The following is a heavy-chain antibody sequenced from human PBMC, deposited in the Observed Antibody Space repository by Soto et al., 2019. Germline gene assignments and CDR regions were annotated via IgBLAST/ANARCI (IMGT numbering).Heavy chain of an antibody. CDR2: ISYSGST. CDR3: AREAGSNYYYFYALDV. D-gene: IGHD4-4*01. V-gene: IGHV4-59*01. CDR1: GGSISSYY. J-gene: IGHJ6*02. Sequence: SETLSLTCTVSGGSISSYYWSWIRQPPGKGLEWIGYISYSGSTNYNPSLKSRVTISVDTSTNQFSLKLSSVTASDTAVYYRAREAGSNYYYFYALDVWGQGTTVTVSS.